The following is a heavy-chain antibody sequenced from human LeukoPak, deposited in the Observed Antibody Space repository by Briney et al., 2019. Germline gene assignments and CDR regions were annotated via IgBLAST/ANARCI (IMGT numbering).Heavy chain of an antibody. D-gene: IGHD3-10*01. CDR1: GYSFTSYG. Sequence: GESLKISCKGSGYSFTSYGIGWVRQMPGKALEWLGIIYPGDSDTRYSPSFQGQVTISADKSISTAYLRWSSLKASDTAMYYCARSLPLWFGELSSLFDYWGQGTLVTVSS. CDR2: IYPGDSDT. J-gene: IGHJ4*02. V-gene: IGHV5-51*01. CDR3: ARSLPLWFGELSSLFDY.